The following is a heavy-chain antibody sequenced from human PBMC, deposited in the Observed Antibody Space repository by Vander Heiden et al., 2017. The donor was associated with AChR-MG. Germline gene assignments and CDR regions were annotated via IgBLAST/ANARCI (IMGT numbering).Heavy chain of an antibody. D-gene: IGHD2-15*01. CDR2: IRGSGGST. CDR1: GFPFSSYA. CDR3: AKIGPLVVVVAATPGWFDP. J-gene: IGHJ5*02. Sequence: EVQLLESGGGLVQPGGSLRLSCAASGFPFSSYAMGWVRQAPGKGLECVAAIRGSGGSTYYADSVKGLFTISRDNSKNTLYLQMNSLRAEDTAVYYCAKIGPLVVVVAATPGWFDPWGQGTLVTVSS. V-gene: IGHV3-23*01.